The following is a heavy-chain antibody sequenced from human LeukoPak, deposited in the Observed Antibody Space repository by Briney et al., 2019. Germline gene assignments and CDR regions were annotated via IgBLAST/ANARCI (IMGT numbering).Heavy chain of an antibody. D-gene: IGHD3-10*02. CDR3: AELGITMIGGV. J-gene: IGHJ6*04. Sequence: GGSLRLSCAASGFTFSTYAMSWVRQAPGKGLEWVSGISGSGDNPNYADSVKGRFTLSRDNAKNSLYLQMNSLRAEDTAVYYCAELGITMIGGVWGKGTTVTISS. CDR1: GFTFSTYA. V-gene: IGHV3-23*01. CDR2: ISGSGDNP.